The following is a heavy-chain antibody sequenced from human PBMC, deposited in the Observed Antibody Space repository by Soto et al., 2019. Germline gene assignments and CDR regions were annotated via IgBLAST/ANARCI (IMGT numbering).Heavy chain of an antibody. CDR3: AKGRHYYDSSGYEYNWFDP. CDR2: ISWNSGSI. D-gene: IGHD3-22*01. J-gene: IGHJ5*02. Sequence: SLRLSCAASGFTFDDYAMHWVRQAPGKGLEWVSGISWNSGSIGYADSVKGRFTISRDNAKNSLYLQMNSLRAEDTAVYYCAKGRHYYDSSGYEYNWFDPWGQGTLVTVSS. CDR1: GFTFDDYA. V-gene: IGHV3-9*01.